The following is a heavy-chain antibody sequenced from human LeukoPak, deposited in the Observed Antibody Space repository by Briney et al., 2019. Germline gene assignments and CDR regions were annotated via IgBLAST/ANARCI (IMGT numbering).Heavy chain of an antibody. Sequence: ASVTVSYKASGYTFTGYYMHWVRQAPGQGLEWMGWINPNSGGTNYAQKFQGRVTMTRDTSISTAYMELSRLRSDDTAVYYFARVPYDAFDIWGQGTMVTVSS. CDR3: ARVPYDAFDI. CDR2: INPNSGGT. V-gene: IGHV1-2*02. J-gene: IGHJ3*02. CDR1: GYTFTGYY.